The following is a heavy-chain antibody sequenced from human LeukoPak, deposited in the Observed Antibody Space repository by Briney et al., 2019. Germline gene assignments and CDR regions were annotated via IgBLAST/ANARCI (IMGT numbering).Heavy chain of an antibody. J-gene: IGHJ5*02. CDR1: GDSISSSSYY. Sequence: SETLSLTCTVSGDSISSSSYYWGWIRQPPGKELEWIGSIYYSGSTYYNPSLNSRVTISVDTSKNQFSLKLSSVTAADTAVYYCARGSPSRVFRYGGYMIWFDPWGQGTLVTVSS. V-gene: IGHV4-39*07. D-gene: IGHD5-12*01. CDR2: IYYSGST. CDR3: ARGSPSRVFRYGGYMIWFDP.